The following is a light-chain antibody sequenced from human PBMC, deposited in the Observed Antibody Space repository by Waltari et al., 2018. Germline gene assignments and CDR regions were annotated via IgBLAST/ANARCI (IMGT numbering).Light chain of an antibody. V-gene: IGKV3-11*01. J-gene: IGKJ2*01. CDR2: DAS. CDR3: QQRSNWPYT. Sequence: EIVLTQSPATLSLSPGERATLSCRASQTVRSYLAWYQQRPGQPPRLLLFDASSRATGISAKFSGSGSGTDFTLTVSNLEPEDFAVYYCQQRSNWPYTFGQGTRVEIK. CDR1: QTVRSY.